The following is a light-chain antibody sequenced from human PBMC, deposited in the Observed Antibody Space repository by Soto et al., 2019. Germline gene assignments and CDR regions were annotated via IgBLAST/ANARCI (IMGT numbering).Light chain of an antibody. J-gene: IGLJ1*01. Sequence: QSALTQPRSVSGAPGQSGTISCAGTNSDVGTFYFVSWYQQYPDKGPKLIIYDVTERPSGVPDRFSGSKSGNTASLTISGLQAEDEADYYCCSYAGSYTYVFGSGTKVTVL. V-gene: IGLV2-11*01. CDR3: CSYAGSYTYV. CDR1: NSDVGTFYF. CDR2: DVT.